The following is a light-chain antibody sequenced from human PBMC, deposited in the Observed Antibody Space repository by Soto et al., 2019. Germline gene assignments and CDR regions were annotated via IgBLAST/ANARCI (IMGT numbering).Light chain of an antibody. J-gene: IGLJ3*02. CDR3: SSYAGSNNLV. Sequence: QSALTQPPSASGSPGQSVTISCTGTSSDVGGYNYVSWYQQHPGKAPKLWIYEVSKWPSGVPDRFSGSKSGNTASLTVSGLQAEDEADYYCSSYAGSNNLVFGGGTKLTVL. CDR1: SSDVGGYNY. V-gene: IGLV2-8*01. CDR2: EVS.